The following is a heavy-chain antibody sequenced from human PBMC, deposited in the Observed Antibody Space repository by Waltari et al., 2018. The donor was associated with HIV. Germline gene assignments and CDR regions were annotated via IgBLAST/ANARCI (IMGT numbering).Heavy chain of an antibody. CDR3: TNPLLRHGFHI. CDR2: IKSKSDGGTT. D-gene: IGHD3-16*01. CDR1: GFALADAW. J-gene: IGHJ3*02. V-gene: IGHV3-15*01. Sequence: EVQLVESGGGLVNRGGSLRLPCLASGFALADAWRNWVRQAPGKGLEWVGRIKSKSDGGTTDYAAAVKGRFTISRDDSKKTVYLQMDSLKSEDTAVYYCTNPLLRHGFHIWGQGTMVTVSS.